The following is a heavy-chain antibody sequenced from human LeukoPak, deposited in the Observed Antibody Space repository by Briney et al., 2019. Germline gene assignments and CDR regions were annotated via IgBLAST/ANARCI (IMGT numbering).Heavy chain of an antibody. Sequence: ASVKVSCKVSGYTLTELSMHWVRQAPGKGLEWMGGFDPEDGETIYAQKFQGRVTMTEDTSTDTAYMELSSLRSEDTAVYYCATADVVSPRVDGGSYYYYYMDVWGKGTTVTISS. J-gene: IGHJ6*03. D-gene: IGHD6-19*01. V-gene: IGHV1-24*01. CDR1: GYTLTELS. CDR3: ATADVVSPRVDGGSYYYYYMDV. CDR2: FDPEDGET.